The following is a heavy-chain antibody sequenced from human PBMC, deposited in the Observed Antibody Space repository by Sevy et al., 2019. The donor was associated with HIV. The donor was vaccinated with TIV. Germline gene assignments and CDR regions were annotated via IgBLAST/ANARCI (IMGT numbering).Heavy chain of an antibody. CDR2: ISSSGRTI. D-gene: IGHD3-3*01. V-gene: IGHV3-48*01. CDR3: ARRVRLDDAFDI. CDR1: GFTFSSYS. J-gene: IGHJ3*02. Sequence: GGSLRLSCAASGFTFSSYSMNWVRQAPGKGLEWVSYISSSGRTIYYADSVKGRFTISRDNAKNSLYLQMNSLRAEDTAVYYCARRVRLDDAFDIWGQGTMVTVSS.